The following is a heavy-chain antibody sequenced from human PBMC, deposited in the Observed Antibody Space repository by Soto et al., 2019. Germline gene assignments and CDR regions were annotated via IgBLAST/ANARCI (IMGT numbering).Heavy chain of an antibody. CDR2: IYHSGST. V-gene: IGHV4-4*02. CDR1: GGSISSSNW. Sequence: SETLSLTCAVSGGSISSSNWWSWVRQPPGKGLEWIGEIYHSGSTNYNPSLKSRVTISVDKSKNQFSLKLSSVTAADTAVYYCARDLGYSGYVLFDYWGQGTLVTVSS. CDR3: ARDLGYSGYVLFDY. D-gene: IGHD5-12*01. J-gene: IGHJ4*02.